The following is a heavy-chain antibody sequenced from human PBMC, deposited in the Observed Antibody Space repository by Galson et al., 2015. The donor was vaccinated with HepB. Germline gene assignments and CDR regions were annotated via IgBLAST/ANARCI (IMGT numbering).Heavy chain of an antibody. D-gene: IGHD3-10*01. CDR2: IHHSGTT. Sequence: ETLSLTCAVSGDSISPTDWWGWVRQPPGKGLEWIGEIHHSGTTNYNPSLKSRVTISVDKSKNQLSLRLNSVTATDTAVYYCAKMDYYRNDFWGQGTLITVSS. CDR3: AKMDYYRNDF. J-gene: IGHJ4*02. V-gene: IGHV4-4*02. CDR1: GDSISPTDW.